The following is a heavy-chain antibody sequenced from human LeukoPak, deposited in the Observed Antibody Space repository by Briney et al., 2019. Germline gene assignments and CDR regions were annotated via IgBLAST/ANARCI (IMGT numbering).Heavy chain of an antibody. D-gene: IGHD2-2*01. Sequence: ASVKVSCKASGYTFTSYGISWVRQAPGQGLEWMGWISAYNDNTNYAQKLQGRATMTTDTSTSTAYMELRSLRSDDTAVYYCARDGCSSTSCYHDAFDIWGQGTMVTVSS. CDR2: ISAYNDNT. V-gene: IGHV1-18*01. J-gene: IGHJ3*02. CDR3: ARDGCSSTSCYHDAFDI. CDR1: GYTFTSYG.